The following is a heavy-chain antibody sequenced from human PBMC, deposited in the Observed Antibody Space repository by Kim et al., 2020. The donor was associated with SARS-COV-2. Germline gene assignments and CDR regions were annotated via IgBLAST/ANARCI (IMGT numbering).Heavy chain of an antibody. CDR3: ARRGNYYGSRSYYDDS. D-gene: IGHD3-10*01. CDR2: IDPSGSYT. V-gene: IGHV5-10-1*01. J-gene: IGHJ4*02. CDR1: GYSFTSYW. Sequence: GESLKISCKGSGYSFTSYWISWVRQMPGKGLEWLGRIDPSGSYTNYSPPIQGHVTISADKSISTAYLQWSSLKASDTAMYYCARRGNYYGSRSYYDDSWGKGTLVTV.